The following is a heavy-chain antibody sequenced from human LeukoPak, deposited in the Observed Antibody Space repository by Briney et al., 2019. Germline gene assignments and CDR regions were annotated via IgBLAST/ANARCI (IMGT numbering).Heavy chain of an antibody. D-gene: IGHD7-27*01. CDR1: GFTFSDYY. CDR2: ISNSGDTR. Sequence: GGSLRLSCAASGFTFSDYYMSWIRQAPGKGLEWLAYISNSGDTRKYADSVTGRFTISRDNAKNSVFLQMNSLRAGDPGVYYCARDVRGRTPLKLGMKWFDPWGQGTRVTVSS. CDR3: ARDVRGRTPLKLGMKWFDP. J-gene: IGHJ5*02. V-gene: IGHV3-11*01.